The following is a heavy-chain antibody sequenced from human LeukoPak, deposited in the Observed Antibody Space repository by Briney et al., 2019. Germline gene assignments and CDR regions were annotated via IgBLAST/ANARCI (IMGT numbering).Heavy chain of an antibody. V-gene: IGHV4-34*01. D-gene: IGHD5-24*01. Sequence: SETPSLTCAVYGGTFSDYYWSWIRQPPGKGLEWIGEINPTGSTNYNPSLKSRVTISVDTSKNQFSLKLSSVTAADTAVYYCARRVRFGDGWVFDSWGQGTPVTVSS. CDR1: GGTFSDYY. J-gene: IGHJ4*02. CDR3: ARRVRFGDGWVFDS. CDR2: INPTGST.